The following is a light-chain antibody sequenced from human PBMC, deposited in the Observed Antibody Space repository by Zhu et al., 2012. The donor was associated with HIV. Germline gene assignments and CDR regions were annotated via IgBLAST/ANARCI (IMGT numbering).Light chain of an antibody. CDR3: QQYGGTPQT. J-gene: IGKJ4*01. V-gene: IGKV3-20*01. Sequence: EIVLTQSPGTLSLSPGERATLSCRASQSVYNNYLAWYQQKPGQAPRLLIYGASSRATGVPDRFSGSASQTDFTLTISRLEPEDFVMYYCQQYGGTPQTFGGGTRVDIK. CDR2: GAS. CDR1: QSVYNNY.